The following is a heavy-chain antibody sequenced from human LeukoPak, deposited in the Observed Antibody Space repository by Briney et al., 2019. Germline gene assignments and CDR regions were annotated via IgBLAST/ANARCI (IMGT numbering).Heavy chain of an antibody. CDR3: AGDIVATDAFDI. Sequence: ASVKVSCKASGGTFSSYAISWVRQAPGQGLERMGRIIPILGIANYAQKFQGRVTITADKSTSTAYMELSSLRSEDTAVYYCAGDIVATDAFDIWGQGTMVTVSS. CDR1: GGTFSSYA. V-gene: IGHV1-69*04. D-gene: IGHD5-12*01. J-gene: IGHJ3*02. CDR2: IIPILGIA.